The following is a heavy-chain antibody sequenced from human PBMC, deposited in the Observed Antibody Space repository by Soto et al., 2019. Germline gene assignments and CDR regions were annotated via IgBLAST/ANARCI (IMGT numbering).Heavy chain of an antibody. D-gene: IGHD1-20*01. CDR2: MSYSGSS. J-gene: IGHJ5*02. V-gene: IGHV4-59*01. CDR1: GGSLSTYY. CDR3: ARTRITSTAATFDP. Sequence: SETLSLTCTVSGGSLSTYYWSWIRQPPGKGLEWIVYMSYSGSSNYNPSLKSRVIMSVDTSKNQVSLKLSSVTAADTAIYYCARTRITSTAATFDPWGQGTLVTVSS.